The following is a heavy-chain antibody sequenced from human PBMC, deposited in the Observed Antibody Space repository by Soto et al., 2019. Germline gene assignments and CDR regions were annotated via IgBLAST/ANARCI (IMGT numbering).Heavy chain of an antibody. D-gene: IGHD3-22*01. CDR3: ARERRDDSSGYSPSPKYYFDY. J-gene: IGHJ4*02. Sequence: ASVKVSCKGSGYTFTSYYMHWVRQAPGQGLEWMGIINPSGGSTSYAQKFQGRVTMTRDTSTSTVYMELSSLRSEDTAVYSCARERRDDSSGYSPSPKYYFDYWGQGTLVTVSS. CDR2: INPSGGST. CDR1: GYTFTSYY. V-gene: IGHV1-46*01.